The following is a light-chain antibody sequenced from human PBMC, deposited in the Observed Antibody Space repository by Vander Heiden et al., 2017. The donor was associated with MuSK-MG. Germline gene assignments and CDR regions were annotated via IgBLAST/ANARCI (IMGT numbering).Light chain of an antibody. CDR3: QHYNSYPWT. CDR1: QNVDIW. Sequence: DLQLTPSPSTLSASIGDKVTISCRASQNVDIWLAWHQHKPGKAPKALVYRASTSETWVPARFSGSGSGTDFTLTISNLQPEDVGTYYCQHYNSYPWTFGPGTKV. J-gene: IGKJ1*01. CDR2: RAS. V-gene: IGKV1-5*03.